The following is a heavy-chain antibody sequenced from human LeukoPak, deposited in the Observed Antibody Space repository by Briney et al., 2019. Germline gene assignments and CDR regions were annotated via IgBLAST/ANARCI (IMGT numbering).Heavy chain of an antibody. Sequence: PSETLSLTCAVYGGSFSGYYWSWIRQPPGKGLEWIGEINHSGSTNYNPSLKSRVTISVDTSKNQFSLKLSSVTAADTAVYYCASETVAGTGDAFDIWGQGTMVTVSS. CDR2: INHSGST. J-gene: IGHJ3*02. V-gene: IGHV4-34*01. CDR1: GGSFSGYY. D-gene: IGHD6-19*01. CDR3: ASETVAGTGDAFDI.